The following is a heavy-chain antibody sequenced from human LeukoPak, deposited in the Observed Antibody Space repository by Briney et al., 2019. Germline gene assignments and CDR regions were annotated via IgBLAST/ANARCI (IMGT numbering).Heavy chain of an antibody. J-gene: IGHJ5*02. CDR1: GFTLNAYA. CDR3: AKARPMLVTTRIADENWFDP. V-gene: IGHV3-23*01. D-gene: IGHD4-17*01. CDR2: IRGSGTYT. Sequence: GGSLRLSCAASGFTLNAYAMNWVRQAPGKGLEWVSSIRGSGTYTYYADSVKGRFTISRDTSKNTLFLQMTSLRAEDTAVYYCAKARPMLVTTRIADENWFDPWGQGTLVTVSS.